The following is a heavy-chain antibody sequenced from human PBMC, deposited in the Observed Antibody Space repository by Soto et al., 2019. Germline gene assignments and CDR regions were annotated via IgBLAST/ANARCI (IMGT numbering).Heavy chain of an antibody. J-gene: IGHJ4*02. CDR3: ARVNYYDSSGYYSFDY. Sequence: QVQLVQSGAEVKKPGASVKVSCKASGYTFTSYGISWVRQAPGQGLERMGWISAYNGNTNYAQKLQGRVTMTTDTSTSTAYMELRSLRSDDTAVYYCARVNYYDSSGYYSFDYWGQGTLVTVSS. D-gene: IGHD3-22*01. CDR1: GYTFTSYG. CDR2: ISAYNGNT. V-gene: IGHV1-18*01.